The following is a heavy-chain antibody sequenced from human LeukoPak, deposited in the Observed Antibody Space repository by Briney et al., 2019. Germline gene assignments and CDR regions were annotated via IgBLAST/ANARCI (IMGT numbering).Heavy chain of an antibody. CDR1: GDSIGSTTTYY. CDR2: VNYRGTP. V-gene: IGHV4-39*07. CDR3: ARALSGYGSGKGYFDS. J-gene: IGHJ4*02. D-gene: IGHD3-10*01. Sequence: SETLSLTCTVSGDSIGSTTTYYWGWIRQPPGKGLEWIGNVNYRGTPHYNPSLTSRVTMSLDTSKNHFSLKLSSVTAADTAIYYCARALSGYGSGKGYFDSWGQGTLVTVPS.